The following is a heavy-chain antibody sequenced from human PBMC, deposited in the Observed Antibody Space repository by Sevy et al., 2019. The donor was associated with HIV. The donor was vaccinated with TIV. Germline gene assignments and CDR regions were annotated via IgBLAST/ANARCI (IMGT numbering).Heavy chain of an antibody. V-gene: IGHV3-23*01. CDR2: IAGTGGST. Sequence: GGSLRLSCVASGFTFAKYAMSWVRQAPGKGLEWVSSIAGTGGSTDYADSVKGRFTISRDNSRNTLYLQMNSLRVDDTAVYYCARHPPYYYDSTGYYNYFDYWGQGTLVTVSS. CDR1: GFTFAKYA. D-gene: IGHD3-22*01. J-gene: IGHJ4*02. CDR3: ARHPPYYYDSTGYYNYFDY.